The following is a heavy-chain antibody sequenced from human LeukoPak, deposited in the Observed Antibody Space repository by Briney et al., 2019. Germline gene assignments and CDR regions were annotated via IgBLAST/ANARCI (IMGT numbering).Heavy chain of an antibody. J-gene: IGHJ5*02. D-gene: IGHD3-10*01. Sequence: WMNPXSGNTGHAQKFQGRVTMTRNTSISTAYMELSSLRSEDTAVYYCARGRSYYYGSGSYRGWFDPWGQGTLVTVSS. CDR2: MNPXSGNT. CDR3: ARGRSYYYGSGSYRGWFDP. V-gene: IGHV1-8*01.